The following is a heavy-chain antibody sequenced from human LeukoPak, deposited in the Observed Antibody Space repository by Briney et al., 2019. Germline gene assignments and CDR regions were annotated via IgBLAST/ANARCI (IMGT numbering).Heavy chain of an antibody. CDR1: GFTFSSYG. J-gene: IGHJ4*02. Sequence: GGSLRLSCAASGFTFSSYGMHWVRQAPGKGLEWVAVILYDGSNKYYADSVKGRFTISRDNSKNTLYLQVNSLRAEDTGVYYCAKGTVEKWLVPFDCWGQETLVTVSS. CDR3: AKGTVEKWLVPFDC. V-gene: IGHV3-30*18. D-gene: IGHD6-19*01. CDR2: ILYDGSNK.